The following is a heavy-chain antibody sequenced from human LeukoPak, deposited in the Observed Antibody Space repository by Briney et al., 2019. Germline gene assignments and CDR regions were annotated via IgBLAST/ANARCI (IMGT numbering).Heavy chain of an antibody. CDR1: GGSFSGYY. CDR2: INHSGST. D-gene: IGHD3-10*01. V-gene: IGHV4-34*01. CDR3: ARGHSFNRGGHFDY. J-gene: IGHJ4*02. Sequence: PSETLSLTCAVYGGSFSGYYWSWIRQPPGKGLEWIGEINHSGSTNYNPSLKSRVTISVDTSKNQFSLKLSSVTAADTAVYYCARGHSFNRGGHFDYWGQGTLVTVSS.